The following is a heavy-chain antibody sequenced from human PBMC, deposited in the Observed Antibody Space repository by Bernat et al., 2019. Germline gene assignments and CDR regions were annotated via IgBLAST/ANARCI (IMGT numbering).Heavy chain of an antibody. J-gene: IGHJ4*02. CDR1: GGSIGSYY. Sequence: QVQLQESGPGLVKPSETLSLTRTVSGGSIGSYYWTWIRQPPGKGLEWIGYIYYTGSTNYNPSLKSRVTISVDTSKKQVSLKLSSVTAADAAVYYCARAPGITAAAHPRFDYWGQGTLVTVSS. CDR2: IYYTGST. V-gene: IGHV4-59*01. CDR3: ARAPGITAAAHPRFDY. D-gene: IGHD6-25*01.